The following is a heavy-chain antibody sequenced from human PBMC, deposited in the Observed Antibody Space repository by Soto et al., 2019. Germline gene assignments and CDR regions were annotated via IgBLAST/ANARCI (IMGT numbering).Heavy chain of an antibody. CDR2: SSNSGAYT. D-gene: IGHD3-10*02. CDR1: GFTFSDYY. J-gene: IGHJ4*02. Sequence: PGGSLRLSCVASGFTFSDYYMSWVRQAPGKGLEWLSYSSNSGAYTKRAGSVKGRFSISRDNAKNSLYLQINSLRGEDTAIYYCARSGDNYNVLDYWGQGTPVTVSS. V-gene: IGHV3-11*06. CDR3: ARSGDNYNVLDY.